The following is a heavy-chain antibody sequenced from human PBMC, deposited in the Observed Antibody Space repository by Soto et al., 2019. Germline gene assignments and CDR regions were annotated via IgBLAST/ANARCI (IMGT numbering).Heavy chain of an antibody. V-gene: IGHV4-59*08. CDR1: GGPIGSWY. CDR3: ARRYGSAIDY. Sequence: SETLSLTCTVSGGPIGSWYGSWIRQPPGKGLEWIGYIYYSGSTNCNPSLKSRVTISVDTSKNQFSLKLSSVTAADTAVYYCARRYGSAIDYWGQGTLVTVSS. CDR2: IYYSGST. D-gene: IGHD1-26*01. J-gene: IGHJ4*02.